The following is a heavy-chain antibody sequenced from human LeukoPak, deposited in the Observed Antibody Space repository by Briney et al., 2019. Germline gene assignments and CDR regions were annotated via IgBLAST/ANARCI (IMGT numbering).Heavy chain of an antibody. D-gene: IGHD5-18*01. V-gene: IGHV4-38-2*01. CDR2: IYHSGST. Sequence: KPSETLSLTCAVSGYSISSGYYWGWIRQPPGKGLEWIGSIYHSGSTYYNPSLKSRVTISVDTSKNQFSLKLSSVTAADTAVYYCTRRVDTAMVEGIDFDYWGQGTLVTVSS. CDR1: GYSISSGYY. CDR3: TRRVDTAMVEGIDFDY. J-gene: IGHJ4*02.